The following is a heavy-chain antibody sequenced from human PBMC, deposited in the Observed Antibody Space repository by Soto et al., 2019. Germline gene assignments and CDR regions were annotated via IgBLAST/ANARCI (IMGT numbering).Heavy chain of an antibody. CDR3: AGATIVGAVILPDYYYMDV. CDR2: INHSGST. J-gene: IGHJ6*03. V-gene: IGHV4-34*01. D-gene: IGHD3-3*01. CDR1: GGSFSGYY. Sequence: SETLSLTCAVYGGSFSGYYWSWIRQPPGKGLEWIGEINHSGSTNYNPSLKSRVTISVDTSKNQFSLKLSSVTAADTAVYYCAGATIVGAVILPDYYYMDVWGKGTTVTVSS.